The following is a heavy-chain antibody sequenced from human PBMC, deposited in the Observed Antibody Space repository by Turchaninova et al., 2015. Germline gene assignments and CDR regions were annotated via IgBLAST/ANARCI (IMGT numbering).Heavy chain of an antibody. CDR1: GFTLSDYE. J-gene: IGHJ4*02. V-gene: IGHV3-48*03. CDR2: ITGSGNYI. Sequence: RLSCAASGFTLSDYEVNWVRQAPWKGMEWISSITGSGNYIYYADSVQGRFTISRDNAKNSLFLQMNDLRHDDTAVYYCARGGFYSSGSFYDYWGQGALVTVSS. CDR3: ARGGFYSSGSFYDY. D-gene: IGHD3-10*01.